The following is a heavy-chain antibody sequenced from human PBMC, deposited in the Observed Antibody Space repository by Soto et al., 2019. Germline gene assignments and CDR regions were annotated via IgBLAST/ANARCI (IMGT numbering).Heavy chain of an antibody. CDR1: GGTFSSYA. Sequence: ASVKVSCKASGGTFSSYAISWVRQAPGQGLEWMGGIIPIFGTANYAQKFQGRVTITADKSTSTAYMGLSSLRSEDTAVYYCARDSSSGSPFDYWGQGTLVTVSS. V-gene: IGHV1-69*06. D-gene: IGHD6-19*01. CDR2: IIPIFGTA. J-gene: IGHJ4*02. CDR3: ARDSSSGSPFDY.